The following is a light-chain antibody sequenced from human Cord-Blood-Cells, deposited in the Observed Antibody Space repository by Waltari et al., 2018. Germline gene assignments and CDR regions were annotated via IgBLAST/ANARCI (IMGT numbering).Light chain of an antibody. Sequence: DIQMTQSPSPLSASVGDRVTITCRASQSISSWLAWYQQKPGKAPKLLIYDASSLESGCPSRFSGSGSGTEFTLTISSLQPDDFATYYCQQYNSYSRTFGQGTKVEIK. V-gene: IGKV1-5*01. CDR1: QSISSW. J-gene: IGKJ1*01. CDR3: QQYNSYSRT. CDR2: DAS.